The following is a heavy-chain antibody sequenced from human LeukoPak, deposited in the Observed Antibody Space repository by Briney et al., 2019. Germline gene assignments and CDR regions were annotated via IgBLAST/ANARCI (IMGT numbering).Heavy chain of an antibody. Sequence: GASVKVSCKASGGTFSGYAISWVRQAPGQGLEWMGRIIPILGIANYAQKFQGRVTITADKSTSTAYMELSSLRSEDTAVYYCARDPGVDTAMVTERGDYWGQGTLVTVSS. V-gene: IGHV1-69*04. CDR3: ARDPGVDTAMVTERGDY. CDR2: IIPILGIA. D-gene: IGHD5-18*01. J-gene: IGHJ4*02. CDR1: GGTFSGYA.